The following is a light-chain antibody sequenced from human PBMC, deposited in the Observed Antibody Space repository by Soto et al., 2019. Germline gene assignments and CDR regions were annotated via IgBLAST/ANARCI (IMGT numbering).Light chain of an antibody. J-gene: IGKJ2*01. CDR2: QVS. CDR3: MQGTHWPYT. Sequence: DVVMTQSPLSLPVTLGQPASISCRSSQGLLHSNGDTFLSWFQQRPGQSPRRLIYQVSNRDSGVPDRLSGSGSGPDFTLTISRVEAEDVGIYCCMQGTHWPYTFGQGTKLEI. CDR1: QGLLHSNGDTF. V-gene: IGKV2-30*02.